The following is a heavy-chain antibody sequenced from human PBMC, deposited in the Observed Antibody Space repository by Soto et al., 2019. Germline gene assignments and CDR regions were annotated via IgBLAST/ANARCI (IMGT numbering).Heavy chain of an antibody. V-gene: IGHV3-21*01. D-gene: IGHD2-15*01. CDR1: GFAFRSYN. Sequence: GGSLRLSCGASGFAFRSYNMNWVRQAPGKGLEWVASISSGSSNIYYADSVKGRFTISRDNAKNSLYLQMDSLRAEDSAVYYCASTTVVAATFDFWGQGTLVTVYS. J-gene: IGHJ4*02. CDR3: ASTTVVAATFDF. CDR2: ISSGSSNI.